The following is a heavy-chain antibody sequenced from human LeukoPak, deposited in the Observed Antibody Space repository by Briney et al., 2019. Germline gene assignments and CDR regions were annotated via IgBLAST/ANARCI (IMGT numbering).Heavy chain of an antibody. CDR1: GYIFSNYG. D-gene: IGHD7-27*01. J-gene: IGHJ5*02. V-gene: IGHV1-18*01. CDR3: ARDFAWGSGGAPIDDNWLDP. CDR2: ISSGGNT. Sequence: GASVKVFCKATGYIFSNYGISWVRQAPGHGLEWMGWISSGGNTNYAPKFQDRATMTTDTSTSTAYMELRSLRFDDTAVYYCARDFAWGSGGAPIDDNWLDPWGQGTLVTVSS.